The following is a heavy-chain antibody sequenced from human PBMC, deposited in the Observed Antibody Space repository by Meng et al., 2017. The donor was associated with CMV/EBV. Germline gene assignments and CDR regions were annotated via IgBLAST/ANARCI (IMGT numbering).Heavy chain of an antibody. CDR3: AKAVASY. CDR2: IRYDGSNK. V-gene: IGHV3-30*02. D-gene: IGHD4-23*01. J-gene: IGHJ4*02. Sequence: GESLKISWAASGFTFSSYGMHWVRQAPGKGLEWVAFIRYDGSNKYYADSVKGRFTISRDNSKTTLYLQMNSLRAEDTAVYYCAKAVASYWGQGTLVTVSS. CDR1: GFTFSSYG.